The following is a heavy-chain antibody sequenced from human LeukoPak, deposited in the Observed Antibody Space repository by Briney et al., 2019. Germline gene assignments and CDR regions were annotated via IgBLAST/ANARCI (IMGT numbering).Heavy chain of an antibody. CDR3: ARVFPIAVAVWFDP. J-gene: IGHJ5*02. CDR2: INAGNGNT. V-gene: IGHV1-3*01. CDR1: GYTFTSYA. D-gene: IGHD6-19*01. Sequence: ASVKVSCKASGYTFTSYAMHWVRQAPGQRLEWMGWINAGNGNTKYSQKFQGRVTITRDTSASTAYMELSSLRSEDTAVYYCARVFPIAVAVWFDPWGQGTLVTVSS.